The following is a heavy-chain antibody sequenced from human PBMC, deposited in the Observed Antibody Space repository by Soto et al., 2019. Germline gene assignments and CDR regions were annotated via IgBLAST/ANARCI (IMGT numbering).Heavy chain of an antibody. D-gene: IGHD6-19*01. Sequence: PXXSLKLSCAPSGFPFSSYAIRWFPKAPGKGLEWVSGISGSGDSTYYADSVKGRFTISRDNSKNTLYLQMNSLRAEETAVYYCAKGVPGIAVAGTGYFQHWGQGTLVTVSS. CDR2: ISGSGDST. CDR1: GFPFSSYA. V-gene: IGHV3-23*01. CDR3: AKGVPGIAVAGTGYFQH. J-gene: IGHJ1*01.